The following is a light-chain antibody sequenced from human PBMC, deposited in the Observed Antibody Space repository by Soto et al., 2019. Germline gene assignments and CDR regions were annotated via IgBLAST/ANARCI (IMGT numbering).Light chain of an antibody. CDR3: YSYAGSRARGV. CDR2: DGT. CDR1: STDFENYNL. V-gene: IGLV2-23*01. J-gene: IGLJ3*02. Sequence: QSALTQPASVSGSPGQSITISCTRSSTDFENYNLVSWYQHCPDKAPKLIIYDGTKRPSEISDRFSGSESDTTASLIICGLQPEEEAAYYCYSYAGSRARGVFGVGTKLPVL.